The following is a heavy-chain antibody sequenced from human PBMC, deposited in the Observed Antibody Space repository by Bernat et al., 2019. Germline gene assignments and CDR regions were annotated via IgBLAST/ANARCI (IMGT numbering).Heavy chain of an antibody. CDR3: ATLIGDSGTDY. V-gene: IGHV3-53*02. D-gene: IGHD3-10*01. CDR1: GFTVSSNY. CDR2: IFAGGTT. Sequence: EVQLVETGGGLIQPGGSLRLSCAASGFTVSSNYMSWVRQAPGKGLRWVSVIFAGGTTYYAASVKGRFTISRDNSTKTLSIQRDSLRAEETGVYYCATLIGDSGTDYWGQGTLVTVSS. J-gene: IGHJ4*02.